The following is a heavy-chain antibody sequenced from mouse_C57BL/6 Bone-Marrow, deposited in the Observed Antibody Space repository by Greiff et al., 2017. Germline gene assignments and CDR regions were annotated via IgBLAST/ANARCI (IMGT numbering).Heavy chain of an antibody. D-gene: IGHD1-1*01. CDR3: ARSSDCGSSYDYAMDY. J-gene: IGHJ4*01. V-gene: IGHV5-17*01. CDR1: GFTFSDYG. Sequence: EVHLVESGGGLVKPGGSLKLSCAASGFTFSDYGMHWVRQAPEKGLEWVAYISSGSSTIYYADTVKGRFTISRDNAKNTLFLQMTSLRSEDTAMYYCARSSDCGSSYDYAMDYWGQGTSVTVSA. CDR2: ISSGSSTI.